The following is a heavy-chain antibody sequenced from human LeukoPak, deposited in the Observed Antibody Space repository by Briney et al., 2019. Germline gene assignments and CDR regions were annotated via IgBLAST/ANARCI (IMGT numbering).Heavy chain of an antibody. D-gene: IGHD6-13*01. Sequence: ASVKVSCKASGGTFSSYAISWVRQAPGQGLEWMGGIIPIFGTANYAQKFQGRVTITADESTSTAYMELSSLRSEDTAVYYCASSSLTGGSTYYFDYWGQGTLVTVSS. J-gene: IGHJ4*02. CDR3: ASSSLTGGSTYYFDY. CDR1: GGTFSSYA. CDR2: IIPIFGTA. V-gene: IGHV1-69*01.